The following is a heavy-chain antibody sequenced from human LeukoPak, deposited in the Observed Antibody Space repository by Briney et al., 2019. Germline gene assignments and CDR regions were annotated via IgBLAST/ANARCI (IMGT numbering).Heavy chain of an antibody. J-gene: IGHJ4*02. D-gene: IGHD3-9*01. Sequence: GGSLRLSCAASEFTFSTYTMNWVRQAPGKGLEWVAYISNNGGTIYYAGSVRGRFTISRDNAENSLYLQMNRLRAEDTAVYYCARYDSWGQGTLVTVSS. CDR3: ARYDS. CDR2: ISNNGGTI. CDR1: EFTFSTYT. V-gene: IGHV3-48*04.